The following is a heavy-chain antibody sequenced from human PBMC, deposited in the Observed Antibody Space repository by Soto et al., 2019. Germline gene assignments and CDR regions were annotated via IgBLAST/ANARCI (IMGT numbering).Heavy chain of an antibody. D-gene: IGHD3-22*01. V-gene: IGHV4-30-2*01. CDR2: MYHSGST. Sequence: SETLSLTYADSGGSISSGGYFWSWIRQPLGKGLEWIGYMYHSGSTYYNPSLKSRVTISVDTSKNQFSLKLSSVTAADTAVYYCARVSYYDSSGYPQASFDIWGQGTMVT. J-gene: IGHJ3*02. CDR3: ARVSYYDSSGYPQASFDI. CDR1: GGSISSGGYF.